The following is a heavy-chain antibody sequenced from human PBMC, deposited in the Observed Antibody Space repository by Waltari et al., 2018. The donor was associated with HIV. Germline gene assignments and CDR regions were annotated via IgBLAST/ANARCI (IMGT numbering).Heavy chain of an antibody. J-gene: IGHJ4*02. CDR3: ARGRSPYSSGWYASEY. Sequence: QVQLQQWGAGLLKPSETLSLTCAVYGGSFSGYYWSWIRQPPGKGLEWIGEINHSGSTNYKPSLKSRVTLSVATSKNQFSLKLSSVTAADTAVYYCARGRSPYSSGWYASEYWGQGTLVTVSS. V-gene: IGHV4-34*01. D-gene: IGHD6-19*01. CDR1: GGSFSGYY. CDR2: INHSGST.